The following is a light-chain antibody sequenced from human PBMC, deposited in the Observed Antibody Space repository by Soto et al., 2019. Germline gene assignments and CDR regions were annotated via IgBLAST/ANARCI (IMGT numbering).Light chain of an antibody. CDR2: EVS. CDR1: TSNIGSNY. V-gene: IGLV2-14*01. J-gene: IGLJ1*01. Sequence: QSVLTQPPSASGTPGQGVTISCSGSTSNIGSNYVYWYQQHPGKAPKLMIYEVSNRPSGVSNRFSGSKSGNTASLTISGLQAEDEADYYCSSYTSSSTEVFGTGTKVTVL. CDR3: SSYTSSSTEV.